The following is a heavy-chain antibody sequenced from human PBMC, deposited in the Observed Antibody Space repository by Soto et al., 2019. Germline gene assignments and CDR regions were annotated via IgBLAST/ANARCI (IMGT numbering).Heavy chain of an antibody. CDR1: GFTFSSYG. Sequence: GGSLRLSCAASGFTFSSYGMHWVRQAPGKGLEWVAVISYDGSNKYYADSVKGRFTISRDNSKNTLYLQMNSLRAEDTAVYYCAKDLLDFWSGYSNSSGGWYYYYGMDVWGQGTTVTVSS. D-gene: IGHD3-3*01. J-gene: IGHJ6*02. CDR2: ISYDGSNK. CDR3: AKDLLDFWSGYSNSSGGWYYYYGMDV. V-gene: IGHV3-30*18.